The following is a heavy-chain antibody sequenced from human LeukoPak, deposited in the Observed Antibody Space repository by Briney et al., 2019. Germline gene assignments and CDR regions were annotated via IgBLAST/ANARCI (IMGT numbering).Heavy chain of an antibody. CDR2: FYYNGVT. D-gene: IGHD3-10*01. CDR1: GGSISSSDYL. V-gene: IGHV4-39*01. Sequence: SETLSLTCTVSGGSISSSDYLWGWVRQPPGKGLEWIGDFYYNGVTSYNPSLKSRVTISVDTSKNQISLKLTSVTAADTAVYYCMRRNYGSGRVDPWGQGTLVTVSS. CDR3: MRRNYGSGRVDP. J-gene: IGHJ5*02.